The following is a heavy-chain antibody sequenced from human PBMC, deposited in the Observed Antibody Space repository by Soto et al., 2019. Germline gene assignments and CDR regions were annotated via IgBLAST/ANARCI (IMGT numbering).Heavy chain of an antibody. CDR3: AGDSDFCTGGSCYGNFDF. D-gene: IGHD2-15*01. Sequence: QVQLQESGPGLVKPSQTLSLTCTVSGGSISSGTYYWTWIRQRPGKGLEWIGFIYYSGRTYYNPSLKSRTTISLDTSENQFSLRLSSVTAADTAVYYCAGDSDFCTGGSCYGNFDFWGQRTLVTVSS. CDR2: IYYSGRT. CDR1: GGSISSGTYY. V-gene: IGHV4-31*03. J-gene: IGHJ4*02.